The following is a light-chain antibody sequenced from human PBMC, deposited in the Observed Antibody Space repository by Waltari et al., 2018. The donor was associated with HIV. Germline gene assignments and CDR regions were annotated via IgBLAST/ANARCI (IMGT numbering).Light chain of an antibody. J-gene: IGLJ2*01. CDR2: EDN. V-gene: IGLV6-57*01. CDR3: QSYDSTDHVV. CDR1: SGSVASNY. Sequence: NFMLTQPHSVSESPGKTVTISCTRSSGSVASNYVKWYQQRPGSSPTTLIYEDNQRPSGVPDRFSGSVDSSSNSASLTISGLETEDEADYYCQSYDSTDHVVFGGGTKLSVL.